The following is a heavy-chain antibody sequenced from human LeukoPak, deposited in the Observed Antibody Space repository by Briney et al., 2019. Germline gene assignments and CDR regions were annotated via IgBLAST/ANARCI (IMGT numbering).Heavy chain of an antibody. Sequence: GGSLRLSCAASGFTFSDYAMHWVRQAPGKGLEWVALTWYDGDNKYYADSVKGRFTISKDNSKNTLYLQMNSLRAEDTAVYYCARDSIMTTATSDPDYWGQGTLVTVSS. D-gene: IGHD4-17*01. CDR2: TWYDGDNK. CDR1: GFTFSDYA. CDR3: ARDSIMTTATSDPDY. J-gene: IGHJ4*02. V-gene: IGHV3-33*01.